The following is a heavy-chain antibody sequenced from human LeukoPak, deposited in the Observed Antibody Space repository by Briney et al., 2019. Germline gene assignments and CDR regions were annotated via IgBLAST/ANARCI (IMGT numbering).Heavy chain of an antibody. CDR3: ARDGHDSSGYYEDY. J-gene: IGHJ4*02. Sequence: SETLSLTCNVSGGSIRGYYWSWIRQPPGKGLEWIGEIYHSGSTNYNPSLKSRVTISVDKSKNQFSLKLSSVTAADTAVYYCARDGHDSSGYYEDYWGQGTLVTVSS. CDR1: GGSIRGYY. D-gene: IGHD3-22*01. V-gene: IGHV4-34*01. CDR2: IYHSGST.